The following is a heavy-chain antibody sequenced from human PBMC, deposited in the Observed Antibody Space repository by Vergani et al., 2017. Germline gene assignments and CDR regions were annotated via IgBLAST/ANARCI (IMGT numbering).Heavy chain of an antibody. CDR2: INHSGST. Sequence: QLQLQESGPGLVKPSETLSLTCTVSGGSISSSSYYWGWIRQPPGKGLEWIGEINHSGSTNYNPSLKSRVTISVDTSKNQFSLKLSSVTAADTAVYYCARGPNTIFWRNWGQGTLVTVSS. CDR1: GGSISSSSYY. D-gene: IGHD3-9*01. CDR3: ARGPNTIFWRN. V-gene: IGHV4-39*07. J-gene: IGHJ4*02.